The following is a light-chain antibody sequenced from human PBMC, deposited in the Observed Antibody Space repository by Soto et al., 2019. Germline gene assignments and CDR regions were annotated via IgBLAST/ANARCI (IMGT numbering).Light chain of an antibody. J-gene: IGLJ2*01. CDR2: DVS. Sequence: QSALTQPACVSGSPGQSSTISCTGTSSDVGTYNYVSWYQQHPGKAPKVMIYDVSNRPSGVSNRFSGSKSGNTASLTISGLQAEDEADYYCSSYTASSTSVIFGGGTKLTVL. V-gene: IGLV2-14*03. CDR3: SSYTASSTSVI. CDR1: SSDVGTYNY.